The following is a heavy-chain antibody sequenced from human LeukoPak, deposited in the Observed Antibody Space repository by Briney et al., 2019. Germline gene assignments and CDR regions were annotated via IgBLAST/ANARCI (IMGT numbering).Heavy chain of an antibody. CDR3: ARFYNFYGDYYFDY. CDR1: GYTFTGYY. J-gene: IGHJ4*02. V-gene: IGHV1-2*02. Sequence: ASVKVSCKASGYTFTGYYMHWVRQAPGQGLEWMGWINPNSGGTNYAQKFQGRVAMTRDTSIRTAYMELSRLRSDDTAVYYCARFYNFYGDYYFDYWGQETLVTVSS. CDR2: INPNSGGT. D-gene: IGHD4-17*01.